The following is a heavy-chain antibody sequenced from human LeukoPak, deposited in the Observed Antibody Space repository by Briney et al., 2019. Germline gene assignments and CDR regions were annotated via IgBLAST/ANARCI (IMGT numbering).Heavy chain of an antibody. CDR2: IGIDSGNT. D-gene: IGHD1-1*01. J-gene: IGHJ4*02. CDR1: GFPFIEYS. V-gene: IGHV3-48*01. Sequence: GGSLRLSCTASGFPFIEYSMNWVRQAPGRVLEWISYIGIDSGNTKYADSVRGRFTISTDKAKNSLYLQMNSLRVEDTAVYYCARDHNYAFDNWGQGTLVSVAS. CDR3: ARDHNYAFDN.